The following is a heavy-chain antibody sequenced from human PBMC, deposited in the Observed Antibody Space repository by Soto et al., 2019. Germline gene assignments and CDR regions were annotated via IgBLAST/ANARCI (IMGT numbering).Heavy chain of an antibody. V-gene: IGHV4-30-4*01. J-gene: IGHJ6*02. Sequence: QVQLQESGPGLLKPSQTLSLTCTVSGGSITSGDFYWSWLRQAPGKGLEWIGYVYHSGSTYYNPPLESRASLSVDTSRNQFFLKMTSVTAADTAVYYCARDWGYYDNDMDVWGRGTTVTVSS. CDR3: ARDWGYYDNDMDV. CDR1: GGSITSGDFY. D-gene: IGHD1-26*01. CDR2: VYHSGST.